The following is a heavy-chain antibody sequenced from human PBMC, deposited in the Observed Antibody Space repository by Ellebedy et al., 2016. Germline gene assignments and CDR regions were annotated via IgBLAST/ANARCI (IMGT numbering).Heavy chain of an antibody. CDR1: GFTFSSYS. CDR3: ARAWYNWNGDYYYGIDV. Sequence: GGSLRLSXAASGFTFSSYSMNWVRQAPGKGLEWVSYISSSSSTIYYADSVKGRFTISRDNAKNSLYLQISTLRAEDTAVYYCARAWYNWNGDYYYGIDVWGQGTTVTVSS. D-gene: IGHD1-1*01. V-gene: IGHV3-48*04. CDR2: ISSSSSTI. J-gene: IGHJ6*02.